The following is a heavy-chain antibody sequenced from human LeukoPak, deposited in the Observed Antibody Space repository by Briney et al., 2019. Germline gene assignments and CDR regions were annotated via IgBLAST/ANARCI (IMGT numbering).Heavy chain of an antibody. CDR3: ARTTLTGSEWLLSLHFDY. Sequence: GGSLRLSCAASGFTFSSYEMNWVRQAPGKGLEWVSYISSSGSTIYYADSVKGRFTISRDNAKNSLYLQMNSLGAEDTAVYYCARTTLTGSEWLLSLHFDYWGQGTLVTVSS. CDR1: GFTFSSYE. V-gene: IGHV3-48*03. D-gene: IGHD3-3*01. J-gene: IGHJ4*02. CDR2: ISSSGSTI.